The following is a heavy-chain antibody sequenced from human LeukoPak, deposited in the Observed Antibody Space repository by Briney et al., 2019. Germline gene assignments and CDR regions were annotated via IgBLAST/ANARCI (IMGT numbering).Heavy chain of an antibody. CDR2: IIPIFGTA. CDR3: ASSCSSTSCTPNNWFDP. J-gene: IGHJ5*02. V-gene: IGHV1-69*05. CDR1: GGTFSSYA. Sequence: SVKVSCKASGGTFSSYAISWVRQAPGQGLEWMGGIIPIFGTANYAQKFQGRVTITTDESTSTAYMELSSLRSEDTAVYYCASSCSSTSCTPNNWFDPWGQGTLVTVSS. D-gene: IGHD2-2*01.